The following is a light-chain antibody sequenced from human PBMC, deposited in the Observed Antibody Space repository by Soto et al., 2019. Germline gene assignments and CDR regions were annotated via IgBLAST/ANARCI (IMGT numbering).Light chain of an antibody. Sequence: DTQLTQSPSFLSASVGDRVTITCRASQGISSYLAWYQQKPGKAPKLLIYAASTLQSGVPSRFSGSRSGTEFTLTISSLQPEDFATYYCQQVDSSPLTFGGGTKVEI. J-gene: IGKJ4*01. V-gene: IGKV1-9*01. CDR2: AAS. CDR1: QGISSY. CDR3: QQVDSSPLT.